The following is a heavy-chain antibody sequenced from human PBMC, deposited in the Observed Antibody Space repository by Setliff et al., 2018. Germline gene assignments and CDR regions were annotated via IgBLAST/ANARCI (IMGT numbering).Heavy chain of an antibody. Sequence: SETLSLTCTVSGGSISSGSYYWSWIRQPPGKGLEWIGYIYYSGSTNYNPSLKSRVTISVDTSKNQFSLKLSSVTAADTAVYYCARASLGYDFWSGYYSPELWLDPWGQGTLVTSPQ. CDR1: GGSISSGSYY. V-gene: IGHV4-61*01. CDR2: IYYSGST. D-gene: IGHD3-3*01. CDR3: ARASLGYDFWSGYYSPELWLDP. J-gene: IGHJ5*02.